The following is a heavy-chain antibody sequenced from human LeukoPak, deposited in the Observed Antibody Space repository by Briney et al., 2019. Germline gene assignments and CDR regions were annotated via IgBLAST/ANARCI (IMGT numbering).Heavy chain of an antibody. D-gene: IGHD2-2*01. CDR1: GDSVSSNTAV. CDR3: ARGDQAFDY. CDR2: TYYRSKWSN. J-gene: IGHJ4*02. Sequence: SQTLSLTCAISGDSVSSNTAVWNWIRQSPSRGLEWLGRTYYRSKWSNNYEVSVKSRIIINPDTSENQFSLQLNSMTPEDTAVYYCARGDQAFDYWGQGTLVTVSS. V-gene: IGHV6-1*01.